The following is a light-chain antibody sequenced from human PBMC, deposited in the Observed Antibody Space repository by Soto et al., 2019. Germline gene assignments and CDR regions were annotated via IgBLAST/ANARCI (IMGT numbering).Light chain of an antibody. Sequence: EIVMTQSPATLSVSPGERATLSCRASQSVSSNLAWYQQKPGQAPRLLIYGASTRATRIPARFSGSESGTEFTLTISSVQSEDFAVYYCQQYNKWPPYTFGQGTKLEIK. CDR3: QQYNKWPPYT. CDR1: QSVSSN. V-gene: IGKV3-15*01. CDR2: GAS. J-gene: IGKJ2*01.